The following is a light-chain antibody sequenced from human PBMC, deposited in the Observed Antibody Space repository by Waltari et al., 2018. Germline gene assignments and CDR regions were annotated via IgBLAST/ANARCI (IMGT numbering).Light chain of an antibody. J-gene: IGLJ3*02. Sequence: QSALTHPAPVSGPPRQSSTISCPGTTTHFGVYHPVSWYQQHPGKAPELVLYEVISRPSGLSNRFSGSKSGNKASLTIAGLQAEDEADYYCCSYAGRNIWVFGGGTKLTVL. CDR2: EVI. CDR3: CSYAGRNIWV. V-gene: IGLV2-23*02. CDR1: TTHFGVYHP.